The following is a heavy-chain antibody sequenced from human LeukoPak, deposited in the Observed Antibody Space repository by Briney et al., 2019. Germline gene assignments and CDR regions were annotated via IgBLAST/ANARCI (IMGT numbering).Heavy chain of an antibody. D-gene: IGHD3-22*01. CDR1: GFSLSTSGVG. J-gene: IGHJ4*02. CDR2: IYRDDDK. Sequence: SGPTLVNPTQTLTLTCTFSGFSLSTSGVGVGWIRQPPGKALEWLALIYRDDDKRHNPFLRSRLTITKDTSKNQVVLTMTNMDPVDTATYYCAHRRSGYNFNDGDFNFWGQGTLVTVSS. V-gene: IGHV2-5*02. CDR3: AHRRSGYNFNDGDFNF.